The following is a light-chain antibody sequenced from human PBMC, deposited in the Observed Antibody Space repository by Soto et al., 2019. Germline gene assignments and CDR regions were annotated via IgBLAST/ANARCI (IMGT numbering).Light chain of an antibody. V-gene: IGKV1-27*01. CDR3: QNYYTAVFT. J-gene: IGKJ3*01. CDR2: HAS. CDR1: QGIGNY. Sequence: DIQMTQSPSSLSESVGARVTITCRASQGIGNYLAWYQQRPGKVPNLLIYHASTLQSGVPSRFSGSGSGIGFTLIISSLQPEDVATYYCQNYYTAVFTFGPGTKVDI.